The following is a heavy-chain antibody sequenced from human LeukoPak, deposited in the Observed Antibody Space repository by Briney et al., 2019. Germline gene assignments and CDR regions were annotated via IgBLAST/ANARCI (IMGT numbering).Heavy chain of an antibody. V-gene: IGHV4-59*01. Sequence: PSETLSLTCTVSGGSISSYYWSWIRQPPGKGLEWIGYIYYSGSTVYNPSLKSRVSMSADTSKNQLSLKLSSVTAADTAVYYCVRMDYGSGSYYLDYWGQGNLVTVSS. CDR1: GGSISSYY. CDR3: VRMDYGSGSYYLDY. CDR2: IYYSGST. D-gene: IGHD3-10*01. J-gene: IGHJ4*02.